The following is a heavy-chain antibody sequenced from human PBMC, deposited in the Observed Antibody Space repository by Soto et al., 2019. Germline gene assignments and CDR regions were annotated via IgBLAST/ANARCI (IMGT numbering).Heavy chain of an antibody. Sequence: QVQLQESGPGLVKPSETLSLTCTVSGGSVSSGSYYWSWIRQPPGKGLEWIGYIYYSGSTNYNPTLKSRDTISVDTSKNQFSLKLSSVTAADTAVYYCARESITMVRGVISYYYGMDVWGQGTTVTVSS. CDR3: ARESITMVRGVISYYYGMDV. CDR1: GGSVSSGSYY. V-gene: IGHV4-61*01. J-gene: IGHJ6*02. CDR2: IYYSGST. D-gene: IGHD3-10*01.